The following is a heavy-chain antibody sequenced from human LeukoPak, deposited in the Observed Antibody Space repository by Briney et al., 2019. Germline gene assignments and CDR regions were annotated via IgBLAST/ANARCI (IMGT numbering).Heavy chain of an antibody. D-gene: IGHD6-13*01. CDR1: GGTFSSYA. CDR3: ARDTRIAAAEYSFDY. J-gene: IGHJ4*02. V-gene: IGHV1-69*13. Sequence: GASVTVSCKASGGTFSSYAISWVRQAPGQGLEWMGGITPIFGTANYAQKFQDRVTITADESTSTAYMELSSLRSEDTAVYYCARDTRIAAAEYSFDYWGQGTLVTVSS. CDR2: ITPIFGTA.